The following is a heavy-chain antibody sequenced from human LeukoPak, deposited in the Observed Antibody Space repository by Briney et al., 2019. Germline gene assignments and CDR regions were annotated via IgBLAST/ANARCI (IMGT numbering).Heavy chain of an antibody. D-gene: IGHD6-19*01. CDR1: GGSISSYY. J-gene: IGHJ3*02. V-gene: IGHV4-59*01. CDR2: IYYSGST. Sequence: MSSETLSLTCTVSGGSISSYYWSWIRQPPGKGLEWIGYIYYSGSTNYNPSLKSRVTISVDTSKNQFSLKLSSVTAADTAVYYCARAGLHVSSIAVAPDAFDIWGQGTMVTVSS. CDR3: ARAGLHVSSIAVAPDAFDI.